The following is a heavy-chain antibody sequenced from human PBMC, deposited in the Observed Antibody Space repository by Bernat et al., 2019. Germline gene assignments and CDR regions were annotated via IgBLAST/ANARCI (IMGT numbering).Heavy chain of an antibody. V-gene: IGHV3-73*01. J-gene: IGHJ6*02. CDR2: IRSKANSYAT. CDR1: GFTFSGSA. D-gene: IGHD6-19*01. Sequence: EVQLVESGGGLVQPGGSLKLSCAASGFTFSGSAMHWVRQASGKGLEWVGRIRSKANSYATAYAASVKGRFTISRDDSKNTAYLQMNSLKTEDTAVYYCTRHVDSGSYSSGWLVNYYYGMDVWGQGTTVTVSS. CDR3: TRHVDSGSYSSGWLVNYYYGMDV.